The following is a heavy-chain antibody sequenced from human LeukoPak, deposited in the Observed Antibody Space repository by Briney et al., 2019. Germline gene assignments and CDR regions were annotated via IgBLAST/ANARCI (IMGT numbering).Heavy chain of an antibody. J-gene: IGHJ5*02. CDR3: ARLSSLYNWNFGDKYNWFEP. D-gene: IGHD1-1*01. CDR2: INHSGST. CDR1: GGSFSGYY. V-gene: IGHV4-34*01. Sequence: PSETLSLTCAVYGGSFSGYYWSWIRQPPGKGLEWIGEINHSGSTNYNPSLKSRVTISVDTSKNQFSLKLSSVTAADTAVYYCARLSSLYNWNFGDKYNWFEPWGQGTLVTVSS.